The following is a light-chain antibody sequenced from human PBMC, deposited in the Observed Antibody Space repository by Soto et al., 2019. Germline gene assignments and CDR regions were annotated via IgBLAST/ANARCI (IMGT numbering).Light chain of an antibody. CDR3: CSYAGSYTLV. J-gene: IGLJ3*02. Sequence: QSALTQPRSVSGSPGQSVTISCTGTSSDIGGYNYVSWFQHHPGKAPNLIIYDVTKRPSGVIDRFSGSKSANTASLTISGLQAEDEADYYCCSYAGSYTLVFGGGTKLTVL. CDR2: DVT. V-gene: IGLV2-11*01. CDR1: SSDIGGYNY.